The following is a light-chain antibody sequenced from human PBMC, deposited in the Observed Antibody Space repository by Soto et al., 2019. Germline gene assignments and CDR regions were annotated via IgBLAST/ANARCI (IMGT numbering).Light chain of an antibody. V-gene: IGKV3-15*01. J-gene: IGKJ4*01. CDR1: QSVSSD. Sequence: EIVMTQSPATLSVSPGERATLSCRASQSVSSDLAWYQQKPGQAPRLLIYDASTRATGIPVRFSGSGSGTEFTLTISSLQSEDFALYYCQQYGDWPLTFGGGAKVEIE. CDR3: QQYGDWPLT. CDR2: DAS.